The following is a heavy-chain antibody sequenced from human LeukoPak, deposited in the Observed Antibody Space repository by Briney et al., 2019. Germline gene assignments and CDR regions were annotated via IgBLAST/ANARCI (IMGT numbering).Heavy chain of an antibody. Sequence: GGSLRLSCAASGFTLSSYGMHRVRQVPGKGLEWVAVRWHDGSNGYYEDSVKGRFTISRDNSKNTLYLQMSSLRAEDTAVYYCARDGCGGDCYIDYWGQGTLVTVSS. V-gene: IGHV3-33*01. CDR1: GFTLSSYG. D-gene: IGHD2-21*02. CDR2: RWHDGSNG. J-gene: IGHJ4*02. CDR3: ARDGCGGDCYIDY.